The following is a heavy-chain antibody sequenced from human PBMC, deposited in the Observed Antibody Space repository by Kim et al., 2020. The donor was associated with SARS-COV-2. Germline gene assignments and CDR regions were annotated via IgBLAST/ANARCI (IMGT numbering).Heavy chain of an antibody. CDR3: ARRQFEYGGYRYPLDFDN. CDR1: GYSFTNYW. J-gene: IGHJ4*02. V-gene: IGHV5-51*01. D-gene: IGHD2-21*01. Sequence: GESLKISCKGSGYSFTNYWIGWVRQMPGKGLEWMGIIHPGDSETRYSPSFQGQVTISADKSLSTAYLKWGSLKASDTAIYYCARRQFEYGGYRYPLDFDNWGQGTLVTVSS. CDR2: IHPGDSET.